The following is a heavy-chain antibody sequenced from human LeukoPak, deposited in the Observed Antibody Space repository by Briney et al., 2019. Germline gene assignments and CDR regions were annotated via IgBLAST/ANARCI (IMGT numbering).Heavy chain of an antibody. CDR3: AKKKRELRGFDY. D-gene: IGHD1-7*01. V-gene: IGHV3-74*01. J-gene: IGHJ4*02. CDR1: GFTFSTYW. Sequence: GGSLRLSCAGSGFTFSTYWMHWVRQAPGGGRGWVSGINTDGSTTSYADSVKGRFTISRDNSKNTLYLQMSSLRAEDTAVYYCAKKKRELRGFDYWGQGTLVTVSS. CDR2: INTDGSTT.